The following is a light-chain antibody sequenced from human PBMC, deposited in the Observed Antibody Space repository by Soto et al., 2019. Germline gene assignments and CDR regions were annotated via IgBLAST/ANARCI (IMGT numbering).Light chain of an antibody. J-gene: IGKJ4*01. Sequence: DIQMTQSPSSLSASVGDRVTITCQASQDISNYLNWYQQKPGKAPKPLIYDATKLETRVPSRFSGSGSGTDFSFTISSLQPEDIATYYCQQYDNLPLTFGGGTKVEIK. CDR3: QQYDNLPLT. CDR2: DAT. CDR1: QDISNY. V-gene: IGKV1-33*01.